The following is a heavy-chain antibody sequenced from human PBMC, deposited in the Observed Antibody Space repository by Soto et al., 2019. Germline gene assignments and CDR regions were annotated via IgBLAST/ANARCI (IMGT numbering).Heavy chain of an antibody. J-gene: IGHJ2*01. CDR1: GFTFSSYA. CDR3: AEVSNNDGLQIRCFAL. Sequence: DVQLLESGGGVVHPGGSLRLSCAASGFTFSSYALSWVRQAPGKGLEWVSGITGSGDSTYYADSVRGRFTISRDNSTNTLSLQLNSLTVEDTAVYYCAEVSNNDGLQIRCFALWCRGTLVTVCS. V-gene: IGHV3-23*01. D-gene: IGHD2-15*01. CDR2: ITGSGDST.